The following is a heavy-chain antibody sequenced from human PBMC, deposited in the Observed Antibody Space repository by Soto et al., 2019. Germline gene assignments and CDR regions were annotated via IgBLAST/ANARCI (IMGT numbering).Heavy chain of an antibody. CDR1: GYTFSTYG. CDR3: ARVKVPAAILGAFDL. J-gene: IGHJ3*01. V-gene: IGHV1-18*01. Sequence: ASVKVSCKASGYTFSTYGITWVRRAPGQGLEWMGWINPLKGDTNSAARFQDRLTMTTDTSTRTAYMELRSLTSDDTAVYYCARVKVPAAILGAFDLWGQGTVVTVSS. CDR2: INPLKGDT. D-gene: IGHD2-2*02.